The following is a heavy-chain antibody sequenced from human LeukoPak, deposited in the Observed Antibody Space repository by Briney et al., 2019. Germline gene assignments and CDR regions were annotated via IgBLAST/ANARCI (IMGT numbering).Heavy chain of an antibody. V-gene: IGHV3-53*04. Sequence: PGGSLRLSCAASGFTVSSNYMSWVRQAPGKGLEWVSVIYSGGSTYYADSVKGRFTLSRHNSKNTLYLQMNSLRAEDTAVYYCARASEYYYYGMDVWGQGTTVTVSS. CDR1: GFTVSSNY. CDR3: ARASEYYYYGMDV. D-gene: IGHD3-3*01. J-gene: IGHJ6*02. CDR2: IYSGGST.